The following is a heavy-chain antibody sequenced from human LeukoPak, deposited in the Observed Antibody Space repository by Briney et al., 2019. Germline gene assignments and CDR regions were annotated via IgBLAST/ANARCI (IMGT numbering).Heavy chain of an antibody. D-gene: IGHD3-10*01. CDR1: GYTFTGYY. CDR2: INPNSGGT. CDR3: AVSYYGSGSYYFDY. Sequence: ASVKVPCKASGYTFTGYYMHWVGQAPGQGLEWMGRINPNSGGTNYAQKFQGRVTMTRDTSISTAYMELSRLRSDDTAVYYCAVSYYGSGSYYFDYWGQGTLVTVSS. V-gene: IGHV1-2*06. J-gene: IGHJ4*02.